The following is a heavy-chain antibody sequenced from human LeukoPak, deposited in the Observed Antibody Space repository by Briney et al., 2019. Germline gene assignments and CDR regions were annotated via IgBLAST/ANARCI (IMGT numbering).Heavy chain of an antibody. Sequence: QTGGSLRLSCAASGFTFSSYAMSWDRQAPGKGLEWVSVISGSGGSTHYADSVKGRFTISRDNSKNTLYVQMSSLRAEDTAVYYCAKGRSSSGYDYVDYWGQGTLVTVSS. CDR3: AKGRSSSGYDYVDY. CDR2: ISGSGGST. CDR1: GFTFSSYA. J-gene: IGHJ4*02. D-gene: IGHD3-22*01. V-gene: IGHV3-23*01.